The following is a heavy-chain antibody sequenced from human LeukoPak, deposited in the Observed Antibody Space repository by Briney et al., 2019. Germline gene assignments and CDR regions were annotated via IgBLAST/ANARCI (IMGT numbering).Heavy chain of an antibody. D-gene: IGHD3-10*01. CDR1: GFTFSSYA. V-gene: IGHV3-23*01. CDR2: ISGSGGST. Sequence: PGGSLRLSCAASGFTFSSYAMSWVRQAPGKGLEWVSAISGSGGSTYYADSVKGRFTISRDNSKNTLYLQMNSLRAEDTAVYYCAKDFLPSGSPHNWFDPWGQGTLVTVPS. J-gene: IGHJ5*02. CDR3: AKDFLPSGSPHNWFDP.